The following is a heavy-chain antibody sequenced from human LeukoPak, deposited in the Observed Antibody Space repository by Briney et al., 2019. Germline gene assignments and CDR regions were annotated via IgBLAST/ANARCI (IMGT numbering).Heavy chain of an antibody. V-gene: IGHV3-21*01. CDR1: GFTFSTYT. CDR3: AGGGQGYYGSSATYLDN. J-gene: IGHJ4*02. Sequence: PGGSLRLSCAASGFTFSTYTMSWVRQAPGKGLEWVSSITSGSSFIYYADSVKGRFTISRDNAKNSLYLQMNSLGAEDTAVYYCAGGGQGYYGSSATYLDNWGQGTLVTVSS. D-gene: IGHD3-22*01. CDR2: ITSGSSFI.